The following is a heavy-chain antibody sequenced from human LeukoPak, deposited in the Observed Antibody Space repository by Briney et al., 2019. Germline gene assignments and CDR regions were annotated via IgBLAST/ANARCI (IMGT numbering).Heavy chain of an antibody. D-gene: IGHD3-3*01. CDR2: IYHSGST. CDR1: GGSISSGGYY. Sequence: SETLSLTCTVSGGSISSGGYYWSWIRQPPGKGLEWIGYIYHSGSTYYNPPLKSRVTISVDRSKNQFSLKLSSVTAADTAAYYCARARAIFGVVIPFDYWGQGTLVTVSS. J-gene: IGHJ4*02. CDR3: ARARAIFGVVIPFDY. V-gene: IGHV4-30-2*01.